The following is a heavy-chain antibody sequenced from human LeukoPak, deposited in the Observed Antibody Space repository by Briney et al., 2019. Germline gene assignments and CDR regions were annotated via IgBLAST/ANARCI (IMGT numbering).Heavy chain of an antibody. CDR2: INAYNGNT. CDR1: LYTLIRYG. D-gene: IGHD3-22*01. Sequence: ASVKVSCKASLYTLIRYGLSGVRQAPGQGGEWMGWINAYNGNTNYAQMLQGRVTMTTDTSTSTDYMELRRLRSVDTAVYYCARDGAYYYDSSGYYQFDYWGQGTLVTVSS. CDR3: ARDGAYYYDSSGYYQFDY. V-gene: IGHV1-18*01. J-gene: IGHJ4*02.